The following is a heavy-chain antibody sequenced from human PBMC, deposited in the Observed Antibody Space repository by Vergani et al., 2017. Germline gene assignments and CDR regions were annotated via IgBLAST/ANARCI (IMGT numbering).Heavy chain of an antibody. CDR3: ARIRAKTRYYYDSSGEETNDY. V-gene: IGHV4-34*01. Sequence: QVQLQQWGAGLLKPSETLSLTCAVYGGSFSGYYWSWIRQPPGKGLEWIGEINHSGSTNYNPSLKSRVTISVDTSKNQFSLKLSSVTAVDTAVYYCARIRAKTRYYYDSSGEETNDYWGQGTLVTVSS. CDR1: GGSFSGYY. CDR2: INHSGST. J-gene: IGHJ4*02. D-gene: IGHD3-22*01.